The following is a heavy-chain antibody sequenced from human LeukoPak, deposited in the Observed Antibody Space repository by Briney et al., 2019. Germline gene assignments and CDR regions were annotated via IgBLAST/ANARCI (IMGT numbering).Heavy chain of an antibody. D-gene: IGHD5-18*01. J-gene: IGHJ4*02. Sequence: ASVKVSCKASGYTFTSNYIHWVRQAPGQGLEWMGMIYPRDGSTSYAQKFQGRVTVTRDTSTSTVHMELSGLRSEDTAVYYCARETYSYGYDYWGQGTLVTVSS. CDR1: GYTFTSNY. CDR2: IYPRDGST. CDR3: ARETYSYGYDY. V-gene: IGHV1-46*01.